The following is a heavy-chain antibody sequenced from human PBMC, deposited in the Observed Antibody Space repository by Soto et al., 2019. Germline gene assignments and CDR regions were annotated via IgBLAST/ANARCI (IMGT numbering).Heavy chain of an antibody. CDR2: IWYDGSNK. D-gene: IGHD2-8*01. J-gene: IGHJ4*02. Sequence: HPGGSLRLSCAASGFTFSSYGMHWVRQAPGKGLEWVAVIWYDGSNKYYADSVKGRFTISRDNAKNTLYLQMNSLRAEDTAVYYCARDAPRYCTNGVCYDYWGQGTLVTVSS. CDR1: GFTFSSYG. CDR3: ARDAPRYCTNGVCYDY. V-gene: IGHV3-33*01.